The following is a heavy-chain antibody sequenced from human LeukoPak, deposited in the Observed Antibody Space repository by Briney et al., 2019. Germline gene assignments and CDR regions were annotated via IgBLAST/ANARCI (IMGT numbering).Heavy chain of an antibody. D-gene: IGHD2-15*01. CDR2: IYYSGST. V-gene: IGHV4-31*03. Sequence: SETLSLTCTVSGGSISSGGYYWSWIRQHPGKGLEWIGYIYYSGSTYYNPSLKSRVTISVDTPKNQFSLKLSSVTAADTAVYYCARVIVVVVAAINWFDPWGQGTLVTVSS. CDR1: GGSISSGGYY. CDR3: ARVIVVVVAAINWFDP. J-gene: IGHJ5*02.